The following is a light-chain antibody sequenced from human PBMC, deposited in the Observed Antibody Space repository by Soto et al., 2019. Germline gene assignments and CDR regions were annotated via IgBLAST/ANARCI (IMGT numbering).Light chain of an antibody. V-gene: IGKV3-20*01. CDR3: QQFGGSLTWT. Sequence: EIVLTQSPGTLSSSPGERATLSCRASQIVTSNYLAWYQQKPGQAPRLLIFGASIRAAGLPDRFSGSGSGTDFTLTISRLEPEDFAVYYCQQFGGSLTWTFGQGTKVDIK. CDR2: GAS. CDR1: QIVTSNY. J-gene: IGKJ1*01.